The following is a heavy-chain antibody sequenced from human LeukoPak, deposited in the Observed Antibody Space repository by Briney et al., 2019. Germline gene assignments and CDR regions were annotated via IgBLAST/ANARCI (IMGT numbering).Heavy chain of an antibody. CDR3: ARYVVYGSGKYYFDY. J-gene: IGHJ4*02. V-gene: IGHV4-39*01. CDR1: GGSVSSTTYY. Sequence: SETLSLTCTVSGGSVSSTTYYWSWIRRPPGKGLEWIASINYSGSTYYNPSLKSRVTISVDTSENQFSLKLSSVTAADTAVYYCARYVVYGSGKYYFDYWGQGTLVTVSS. CDR2: INYSGST. D-gene: IGHD3-10*01.